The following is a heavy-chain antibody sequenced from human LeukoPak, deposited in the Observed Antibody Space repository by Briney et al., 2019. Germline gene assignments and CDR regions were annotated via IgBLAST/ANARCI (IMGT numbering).Heavy chain of an antibody. J-gene: IGHJ5*02. Sequence: GESLKISCKGSGYSFTTYWLAWVRQMPGKGLEWMGIFYPGDSDTRYSPSFQGQVTISADKSISTAYLQWSSLKASDTAMYYCARQEYCSGGSCYTWFDPWGQGTLVTVSS. V-gene: IGHV5-51*01. CDR3: ARQEYCSGGSCYTWFDP. D-gene: IGHD2-15*01. CDR1: GYSFTTYW. CDR2: FYPGDSDT.